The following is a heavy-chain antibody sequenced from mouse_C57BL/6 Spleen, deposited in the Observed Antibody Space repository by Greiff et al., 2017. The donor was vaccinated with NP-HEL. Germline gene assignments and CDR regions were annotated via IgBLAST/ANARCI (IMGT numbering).Heavy chain of an antibody. CDR2: IYPGDGDT. V-gene: IGHV1-80*01. CDR1: GYAFSSYW. CDR3: ARRDYDYGYFDY. J-gene: IGHJ2*01. Sequence: QVQLQQSGAELVKPGASVKISCKASGYAFSSYWMNWVKQRPGKGLEWIGQIYPGDGDTNYNGKFKGKATLTADKSSSTAYMQLSSLTSEDSAVYFCARRDYDYGYFDYWGQGTTLTVSS. D-gene: IGHD2-4*01.